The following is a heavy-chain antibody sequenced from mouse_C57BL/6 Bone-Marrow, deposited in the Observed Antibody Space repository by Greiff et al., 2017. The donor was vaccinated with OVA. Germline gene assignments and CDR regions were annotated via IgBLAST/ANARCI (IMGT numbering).Heavy chain of an antibody. J-gene: IGHJ2*01. V-gene: IGHV1-61*01. Sequence: VQLQQPGAELVRPGSSVKLSCKASGYTFTSYWMDWVKQRPGHGLEWIGNIYPSDSETHYNQKFKDKATLTVDKSSSTAYMQLSSLTSEDSAVYYCARFWATNWDLDYWGQGTTLTVSS. CDR2: IYPSDSET. CDR1: GYTFTSYW. CDR3: ARFWATNWDLDY. D-gene: IGHD4-1*01.